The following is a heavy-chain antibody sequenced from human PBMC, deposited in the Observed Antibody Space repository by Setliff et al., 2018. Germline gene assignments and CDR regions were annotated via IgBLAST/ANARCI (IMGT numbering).Heavy chain of an antibody. V-gene: IGHV4-59*01. D-gene: IGHD3-22*01. Sequence: SETLSLTCSVSGDSINPYYWTWIRQPPGKGLEWIGFIYYSGATTYNPSLKSRVTISVDTSKNQFSLNLNSVTAADTAVYYCAKYRNYFDSSGQTQYYFDYWGQGTLVTVSS. CDR2: IYYSGAT. CDR3: AKYRNYFDSSGQTQYYFDY. J-gene: IGHJ4*02. CDR1: GDSINPYY.